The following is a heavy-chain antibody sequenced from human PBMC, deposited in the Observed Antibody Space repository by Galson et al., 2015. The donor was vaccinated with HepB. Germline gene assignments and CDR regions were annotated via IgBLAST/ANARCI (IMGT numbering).Heavy chain of an antibody. CDR3: ARAGVGATYFDY. J-gene: IGHJ4*02. D-gene: IGHD1-26*01. V-gene: IGHV3-21*01. Sequence: SLRLSCAASGFTFSSYSMNWVRQAPGKGLEWVSSISSSSSYIYYADSVKGRFTISRDNAKNSLYLQMNSLRAEDTAVYYCARAGVGATYFDYWGQGTLVTVSS. CDR1: GFTFSSYS. CDR2: ISSSSSYI.